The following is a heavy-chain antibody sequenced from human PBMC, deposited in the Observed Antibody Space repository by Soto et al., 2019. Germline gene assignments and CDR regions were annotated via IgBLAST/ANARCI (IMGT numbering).Heavy chain of an antibody. Sequence: SETLSLTCAVYGGSFSGYYWSWIRQPPGKGLEWIGEINHSGSTTYNPSLKSRVTISVDTSKNQFSLMLTSVTAADTSVNACARGPQETPFDYWGQGTLVTVSS. V-gene: IGHV4-34*01. J-gene: IGHJ4*02. CDR2: INHSGST. CDR3: ARGPQETPFDY. CDR1: GGSFSGYY.